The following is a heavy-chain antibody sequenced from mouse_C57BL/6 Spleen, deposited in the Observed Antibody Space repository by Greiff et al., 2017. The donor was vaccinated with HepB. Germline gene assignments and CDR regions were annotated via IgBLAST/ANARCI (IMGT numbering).Heavy chain of an antibody. CDR3: ARSPMVTRAMDY. CDR1: GYTFTDYN. J-gene: IGHJ4*01. Sequence: EVQLQHSGPELVKPGASVKIPCKASGYTFTDYNMDWVKQSHGKSLEWIGDINPNNGGTIYNQKFKGKATLTVDKSSSTAYMELRSLTSEDTAVYYCARSPMVTRAMDYWGQGTSVTVSS. CDR2: INPNNGGT. V-gene: IGHV1-18*01. D-gene: IGHD2-2*01.